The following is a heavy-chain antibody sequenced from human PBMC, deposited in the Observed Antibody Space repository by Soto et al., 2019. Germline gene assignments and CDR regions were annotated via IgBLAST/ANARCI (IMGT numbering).Heavy chain of an antibody. D-gene: IGHD1-1*01. CDR3: ARDGSRAMDY. Sequence: QVELQESGPGLVKPSETLSLTCIVSGASISNRYWSWIRQPPGEGLEWIGYIYYSGSTSYNPSLKSRVTMSGVTSKDPVSLKLSSVTAAETAVYYCARDGSRAMDYWGQGTLVTASS. CDR2: IYYSGST. J-gene: IGHJ4*02. CDR1: GASISNRY. V-gene: IGHV4-59*01.